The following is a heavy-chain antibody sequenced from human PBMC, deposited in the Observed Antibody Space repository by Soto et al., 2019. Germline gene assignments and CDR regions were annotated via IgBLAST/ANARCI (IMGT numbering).Heavy chain of an antibody. CDR1: GYTFTGCY. V-gene: IGHV1-2*04. J-gene: IGHJ6*03. Sequence: ASVKVSCKASGYTFTGCYMHWVRQAPGQGLEWMGWINPNSGGTNYAQKFQGWVTMTRDTSISTAYMELSRLKSDDTAVYYCARGTQRNAYCSGCSCHSIVDYYDMDVWGKGTTVTVSS. CDR2: INPNSGGT. D-gene: IGHD2-15*01. CDR3: ARGTQRNAYCSGCSCHSIVDYYDMDV.